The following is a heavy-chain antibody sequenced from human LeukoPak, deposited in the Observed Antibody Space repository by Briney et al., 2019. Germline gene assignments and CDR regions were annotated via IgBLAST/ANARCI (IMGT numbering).Heavy chain of an antibody. J-gene: IGHJ4*02. CDR3: AKDPDIGDKKYYFDY. D-gene: IGHD4-23*01. CDR2: ISSSGSTI. V-gene: IGHV3-48*03. Sequence: PGGSLRLSCAASGFTFSSYEMNWVRQAPGKGLEWVSYISSSGSTIYYADSVKGRFTISRDNSKNTLYLQMNSLRAEDTAVYYCAKDPDIGDKKYYFDYWGQGTLVTVSS. CDR1: GFTFSSYE.